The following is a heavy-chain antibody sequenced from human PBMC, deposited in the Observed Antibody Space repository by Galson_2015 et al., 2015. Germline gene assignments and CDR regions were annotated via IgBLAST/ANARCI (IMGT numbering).Heavy chain of an antibody. D-gene: IGHD1-26*01. V-gene: IGHV3-21*01. J-gene: IGHJ4*02. CDR2: ISGSSSYI. CDR1: GFTFSSYT. CDR3: ARTGGGGSTDY. Sequence: SLRLSCAASGFTFSSYTMNWVRQAPGKGLEWVSSISGSSSYIYYADSVKGRFTISGDNANNSLYLQMNSLRVEDTAVYYCARTGGGGSTDYWGQGTLVTVSS.